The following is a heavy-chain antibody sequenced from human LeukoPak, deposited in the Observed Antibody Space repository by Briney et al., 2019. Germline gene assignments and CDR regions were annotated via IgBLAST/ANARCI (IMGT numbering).Heavy chain of an antibody. Sequence: QPGGSLRLSCAASGFTFSSYAMSWVRQAPGKGLEWVSAISGSGGSTYYADSVKGRFTISRDNSKNTLYLQMNSLRAEDTAVYYCAKVFGPGYPPLLLYFDYWGQGTLVTVSS. V-gene: IGHV3-23*01. CDR2: ISGSGGST. J-gene: IGHJ4*02. CDR3: AKVFGPGYPPLLLYFDY. CDR1: GFTFSSYA. D-gene: IGHD2-15*01.